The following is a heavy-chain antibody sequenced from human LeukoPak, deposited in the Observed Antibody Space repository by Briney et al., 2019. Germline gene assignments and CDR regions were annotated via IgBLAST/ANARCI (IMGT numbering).Heavy chain of an antibody. D-gene: IGHD3-22*01. V-gene: IGHV3-23*01. CDR1: GFTFSSYA. CDR3: AKDRYYYDSSGYPDY. J-gene: IGHJ4*02. Sequence: PWGSLRLSCAAPGFTFSSYAMSWVRQAPGKGLEWVSAISGSGGSTYYADSVKGRFTISRDNSKNTLYLQMNSLRAEDTAVYYCAKDRYYYDSSGYPDYWGQGTLVTVSS. CDR2: ISGSGGST.